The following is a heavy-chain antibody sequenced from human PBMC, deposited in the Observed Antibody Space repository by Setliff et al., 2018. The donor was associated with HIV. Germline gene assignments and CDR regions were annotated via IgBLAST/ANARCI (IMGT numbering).Heavy chain of an antibody. D-gene: IGHD3-3*01. Sequence: SETLSLTCAVYGGSFSGYYWSWIRQPPGKGLEWIGEINHSGSTNYNPSLKSRVTISVDTSKNQFSLKLSSVTAADTAVYYCARANAITIFGVVIRDYFDYWGQGTLVTVS. CDR3: ARANAITIFGVVIRDYFDY. CDR1: GGSFSGYY. CDR2: INHSGST. J-gene: IGHJ4*02. V-gene: IGHV4-34*01.